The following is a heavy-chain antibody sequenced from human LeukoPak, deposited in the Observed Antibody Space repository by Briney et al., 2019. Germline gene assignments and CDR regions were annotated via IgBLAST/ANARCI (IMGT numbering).Heavy chain of an antibody. D-gene: IGHD6-13*01. CDR2: IYYSGST. CDR3: ARHLKGQQLAAGAAYYFDY. CDR1: GGSISSGDYY. V-gene: IGHV4-61*08. J-gene: IGHJ4*02. Sequence: SQTLSLTCTVSGGSISSGDYYWSWIRQPPGKGLEWIGYIYYSGSTNYNPSLKSRVTISVDTSKNQFSLKLSSVTAADTAVYYCARHLKGQQLAAGAAYYFDYWGQGTLVTVSS.